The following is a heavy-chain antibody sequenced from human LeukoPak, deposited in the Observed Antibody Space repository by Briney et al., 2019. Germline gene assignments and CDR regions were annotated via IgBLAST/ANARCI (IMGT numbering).Heavy chain of an antibody. Sequence: GGSLRLSCAASGFTFSGYAMSWVRQAPGKGLEWVSAISGSGGSTYYADSVKGRFTISRDNSKNTLYLQMNSLRAEDTAVYYCAKPLVVVTATPDAFDIWGQGTMVTVSS. CDR1: GFTFSGYA. CDR2: ISGSGGST. CDR3: AKPLVVVTATPDAFDI. V-gene: IGHV3-23*01. D-gene: IGHD2-21*02. J-gene: IGHJ3*02.